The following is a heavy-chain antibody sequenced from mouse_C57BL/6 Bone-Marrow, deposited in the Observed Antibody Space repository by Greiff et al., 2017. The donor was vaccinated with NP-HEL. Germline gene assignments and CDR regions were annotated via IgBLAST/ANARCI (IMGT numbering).Heavy chain of an antibody. J-gene: IGHJ4*01. Sequence: QVQLQQSGAELVKPGASVKMSCKASGYTFTSYWITWVKQRPGRGLEWIGDIYPGSGSTNYNEKFKSKATLTVDTSSSIAYMQLSSMTSEDSAVYYCAMGSNYYYAMDYWGQGTSVTVSS. CDR3: AMGSNYYYAMDY. D-gene: IGHD2-5*01. CDR2: IYPGSGST. V-gene: IGHV1-55*01. CDR1: GYTFTSYW.